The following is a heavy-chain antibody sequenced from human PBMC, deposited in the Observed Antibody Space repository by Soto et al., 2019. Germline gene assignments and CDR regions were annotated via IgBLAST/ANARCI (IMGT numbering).Heavy chain of an antibody. D-gene: IGHD3-3*01. Sequence: VGSLRLSCTASGFTFSDYYMSWIRQAPGKGLEWVSYISSSGTTIYHADSVKGRFTISRDNAKNSLYLQMNSLRAEDTAVYYCARERLRTGDYWGQGTLVTVSS. CDR2: ISSSGTTI. J-gene: IGHJ4*02. CDR3: ARERLRTGDY. V-gene: IGHV3-11*01. CDR1: GFTFSDYY.